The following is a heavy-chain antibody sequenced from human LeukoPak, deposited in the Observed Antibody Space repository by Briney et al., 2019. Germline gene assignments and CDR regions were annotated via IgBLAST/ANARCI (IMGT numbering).Heavy chain of an antibody. Sequence: SETLSLTCAVYGGSFSGYFWSWIRQPPGKGLEWIGEINHSGSTNYNPSLKSRVTISVDTSKNQFSLKLSSVTAADTAVYYCASGKWFANYWGQGTLVTVSS. CDR1: GGSFSGYF. CDR3: ASGKWFANY. CDR2: INHSGST. D-gene: IGHD3-22*01. J-gene: IGHJ4*02. V-gene: IGHV4-34*01.